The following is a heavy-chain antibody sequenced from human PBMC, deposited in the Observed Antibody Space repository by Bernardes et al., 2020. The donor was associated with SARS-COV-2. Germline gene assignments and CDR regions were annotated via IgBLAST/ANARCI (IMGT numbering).Heavy chain of an antibody. CDR3: ARKMWSGYDSSGCFEY. J-gene: IGHJ4*02. V-gene: IGHV3-33*01. Sequence: GGSLRLSCAASGFTFSSYGMHWVRQAPGKGLEWVAVIWYDGSNKFYTDSVKGRFTISRDNSKNTLYMQMNSLRVEDTAVYYCARKMWSGYDSSGCFEYWGQGTLVTVSS. D-gene: IGHD3-22*01. CDR2: IWYDGSNK. CDR1: GFTFSSYG.